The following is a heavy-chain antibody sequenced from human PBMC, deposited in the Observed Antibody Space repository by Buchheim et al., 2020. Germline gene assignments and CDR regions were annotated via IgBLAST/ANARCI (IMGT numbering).Heavy chain of an antibody. J-gene: IGHJ6*02. Sequence: QVQLVQSGAEVKKPGASVKVSCKASGYTFTSYYMHWVRQAPGQGLEWMGIINPSGGSTSYAQKFQGRVTMTRDTSTSTVYMELSSLRSEDTAVYYCARDLGGYCISTSCYAEDFYYGMDVWGQGTT. CDR2: INPSGGST. V-gene: IGHV1-46*01. CDR3: ARDLGGYCISTSCYAEDFYYGMDV. D-gene: IGHD2-2*01. CDR1: GYTFTSYY.